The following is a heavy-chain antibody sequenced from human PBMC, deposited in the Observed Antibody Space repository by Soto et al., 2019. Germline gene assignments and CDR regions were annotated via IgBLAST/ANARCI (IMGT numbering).Heavy chain of an antibody. Sequence: QITLKESGPTLVRPTQTLTLTCTFSGFSLTTSGVGVGWIRQPPGKALEWLAVIYWDDDKRYSSSLKSRLTIPKDTSTDQVVHTMTNMDPVATATYSCAHHPYYGLGSYSFDYWGQGTLVTVSS. V-gene: IGHV2-5*02. CDR3: AHHPYYGLGSYSFDY. J-gene: IGHJ4*02. D-gene: IGHD3-10*01. CDR2: IYWDDDK. CDR1: GFSLTTSGVG.